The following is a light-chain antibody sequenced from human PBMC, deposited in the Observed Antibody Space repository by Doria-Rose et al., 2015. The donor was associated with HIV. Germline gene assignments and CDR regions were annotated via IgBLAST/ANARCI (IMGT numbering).Light chain of an antibody. CDR3: HQCGTSWA. J-gene: IGKJ1*01. CDR1: QSFSSTY. CDR2: DGS. Sequence: TQSPGTLSLSPGERATLSCRASQSFSSTYLAWYQQKPGQAPSLLIYDGSTSATGIPDRFSAGGSGTDFTLTINRLEPEDFALYYCHQCGTSWAFGQGTKVEI. V-gene: IGKV3-20*01.